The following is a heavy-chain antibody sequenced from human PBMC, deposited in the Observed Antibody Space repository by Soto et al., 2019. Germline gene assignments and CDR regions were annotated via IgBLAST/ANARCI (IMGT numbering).Heavy chain of an antibody. D-gene: IGHD5-12*01. J-gene: IGHJ4*02. V-gene: IGHV3-11*05. CDR2: ISSSSSYT. Sequence: SLRLSCAASGFTFSDYYMSWIRQAPGKGLEWVSYISSSSSYTNYADSVKGRFTTSRDNAKNSLYLQMNSLRAEDTAVYYCARDHHRYSGYDYVDYWGQGTLVTVSS. CDR3: ARDHHRYSGYDYVDY. CDR1: GFTFSDYY.